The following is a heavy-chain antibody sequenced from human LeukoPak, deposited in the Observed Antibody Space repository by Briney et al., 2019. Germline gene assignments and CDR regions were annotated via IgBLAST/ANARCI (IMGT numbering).Heavy chain of an antibody. V-gene: IGHV1-2*02. D-gene: IGHD1-26*01. Sequence: ASVKVSCRASGYTFGTYDINWVRQAPGQGLEWMGWINPDSGGTNYAQKFQGRVTMTRDTSISTAYMELSRLRSDDTAVYYCARGSGSADAFDIWGQGTMVTVSS. CDR3: ARGSGSADAFDI. CDR1: GYTFGTYD. J-gene: IGHJ3*02. CDR2: INPDSGGT.